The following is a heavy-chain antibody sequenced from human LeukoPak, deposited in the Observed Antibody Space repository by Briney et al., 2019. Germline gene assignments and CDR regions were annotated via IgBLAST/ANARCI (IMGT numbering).Heavy chain of an antibody. J-gene: IGHJ6*02. Sequence: GGSLRLSRAASGFTFSSYSMNWVRQAPGKGLEWVSSISSSSSYIYYADSVKGRSTISRDNAKNSLYLQMNSLRAEDTAVYYCARDADSSSWSMYYYYGMDVWGQGTTVTVSS. CDR3: ARDADSSSWSMYYYYGMDV. V-gene: IGHV3-21*01. CDR1: GFTFSSYS. D-gene: IGHD6-13*01. CDR2: ISSSSSYI.